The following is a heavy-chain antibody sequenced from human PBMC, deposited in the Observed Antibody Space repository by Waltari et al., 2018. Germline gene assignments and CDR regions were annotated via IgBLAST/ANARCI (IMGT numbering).Heavy chain of an antibody. CDR1: GFTFSSYA. CDR2: IRGSGDKT. Sequence: EVQLLESGGGLVQPGGSLRLSCAASGFTFSSYAMSWVRQAPGKGLEWVSAIRGSGDKTYYAESVKGRFTISRDNSKNTLYLQMNSLRAEDTAVYYCAKAPIQQWLVLHDAFDIWGQGTMVTVSS. J-gene: IGHJ3*02. CDR3: AKAPIQQWLVLHDAFDI. V-gene: IGHV3-23*01. D-gene: IGHD6-19*01.